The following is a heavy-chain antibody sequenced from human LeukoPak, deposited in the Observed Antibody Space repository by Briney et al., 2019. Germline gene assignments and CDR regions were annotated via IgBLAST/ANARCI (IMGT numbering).Heavy chain of an antibody. D-gene: IGHD6-13*01. CDR1: GFSFTSYW. V-gene: IGHV5-10-1*01. J-gene: IGHJ4*02. Sequence: GESLKISCKGSGFSFTSYWISWVRQMPGTGLEWMGRIDPSDSYTNYSPSFQGHVTISVDKSISTAYLQWSSLKASDTAMYYCARRYRAAAGPFDYWGQGTLVTVSS. CDR2: IDPSDSYT. CDR3: ARRYRAAAGPFDY.